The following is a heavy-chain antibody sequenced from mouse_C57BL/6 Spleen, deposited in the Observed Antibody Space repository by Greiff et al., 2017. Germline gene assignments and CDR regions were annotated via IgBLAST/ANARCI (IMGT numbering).Heavy chain of an antibody. CDR2: INYDGSST. D-gene: IGHD1-2*01. Sequence: EVQLVESEGGLVQPGSSMTLSCTASGFTFSDYYMAWVRQVPEKGLEWVANINYDGSSTYYLYSLKSRFIIAREKSTNILYLQLSSLKSEDTATYYCARGGTTAGGYFDVWGTGTTVTVSS. CDR1: GFTFSDYY. V-gene: IGHV5-16*01. CDR3: ARGGTTAGGYFDV. J-gene: IGHJ1*03.